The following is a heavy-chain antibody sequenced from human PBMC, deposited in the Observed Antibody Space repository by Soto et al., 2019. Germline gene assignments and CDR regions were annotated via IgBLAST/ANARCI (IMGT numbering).Heavy chain of an antibody. CDR2: INHSGNT. J-gene: IGHJ5*02. CDR3: ARGRGGFDA. CDR1: GASLSIKY. Sequence: SKAMSLTSVVYGASLSIKYCKWLRQPPGKGLEWIGEINHSGNTNYNPSLRSRVTISIDTSKNQLSLNLRCVSAADTAVYYCARGRGGFDAWGQGTPVTVSS. V-gene: IGHV4-34*01.